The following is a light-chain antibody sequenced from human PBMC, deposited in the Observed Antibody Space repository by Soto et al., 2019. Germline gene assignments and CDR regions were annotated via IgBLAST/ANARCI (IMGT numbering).Light chain of an antibody. CDR1: QSISSW. CDR3: QQYNSYPLT. J-gene: IGKJ3*01. CDR2: KAS. Sequence: DIQMTQSPSTLSASVGDRVTITCRVSQSISSWLAWYQQKPGKAPKLLIYKASNLESGVPSRFSGSGSGTEFTLPISSLQPDDFATYYCQQYNSYPLTFGPGTNVDIK. V-gene: IGKV1-5*03.